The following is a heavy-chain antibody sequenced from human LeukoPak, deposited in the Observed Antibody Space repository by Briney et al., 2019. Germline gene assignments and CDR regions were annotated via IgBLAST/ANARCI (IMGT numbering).Heavy chain of an antibody. Sequence: SETLSLTCTVAGGSISSSSYYWGWIRQPPGKGLERIGSIYYSGSTYYNPSLKSRVTISVDTSKNQFSLKLSSVTAADTAVYYCARFWRRAYWFDPWGQGTLVTVSS. CDR3: ARFWRRAYWFDP. D-gene: IGHD3-3*01. V-gene: IGHV4-39*01. CDR2: IYYSGST. CDR1: GGSISSSSYY. J-gene: IGHJ5*02.